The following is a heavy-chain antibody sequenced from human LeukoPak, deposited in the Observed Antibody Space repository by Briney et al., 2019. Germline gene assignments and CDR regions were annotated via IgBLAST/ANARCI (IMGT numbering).Heavy chain of an antibody. CDR1: GGTFSSYA. J-gene: IGHJ3*02. Sequence: ASAKVSCKASGGTFSSYAISWVRQAPGQGLEWMGGIIPIFGTANYAQKFQGRVTITTDESTSTAYMELSSLRSEDTAVYYCASRSGSPYRTMIVVGYDAFDIWGQGTMVTVSS. CDR3: ASRSGSPYRTMIVVGYDAFDI. CDR2: IIPIFGTA. V-gene: IGHV1-69*05. D-gene: IGHD3-22*01.